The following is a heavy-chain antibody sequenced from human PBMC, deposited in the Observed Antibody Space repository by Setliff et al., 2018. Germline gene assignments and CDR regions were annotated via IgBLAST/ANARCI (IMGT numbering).Heavy chain of an antibody. CDR3: ARDRITIFGVVIPFDY. CDR1: GGSISSHY. CDR2: IYYSGST. V-gene: IGHV4-59*11. J-gene: IGHJ4*02. Sequence: SETLSLTCTVSGGSISSHYWSWIRQPPGKGLEWIGYIYYSGSTNYNPSLKSRVTISVDTSKNQFSLKLSSVTAADTAVYHCARDRITIFGVVIPFDYWGQGTLVTVSS. D-gene: IGHD3-3*01.